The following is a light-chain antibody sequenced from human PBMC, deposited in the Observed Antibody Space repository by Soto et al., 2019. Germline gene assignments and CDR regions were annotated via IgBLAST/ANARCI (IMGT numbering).Light chain of an antibody. V-gene: IGKV1-5*03. CDR3: QQYNGYLWT. CDR2: KAS. CDR1: QSISSW. Sequence: DIQMTQSPSTLSASVGDRVTITCRASQSISSWLAWYQQKPGKAPKLLIYKASSLESGVPSRFSGSGSGTEFTLTISSLQPDYFATYYCQQYNGYLWTFGQGTKVEIK. J-gene: IGKJ1*01.